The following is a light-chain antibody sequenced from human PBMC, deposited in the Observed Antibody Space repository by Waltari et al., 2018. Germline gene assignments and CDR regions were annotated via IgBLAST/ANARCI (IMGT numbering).Light chain of an antibody. CDR3: QQYNNWPPTWT. CDR2: GAS. Sequence: EIVMTPSPATLSVSPGDRATLSCRASQSVSSNLAWYQQTPGQAPRLLIYGASTRATGIPARFSGSGSGTEFTLTISSLQSEDFAVYYCQQYNNWPPTWTFGQGTKVEIK. V-gene: IGKV3-15*01. J-gene: IGKJ1*01. CDR1: QSVSSN.